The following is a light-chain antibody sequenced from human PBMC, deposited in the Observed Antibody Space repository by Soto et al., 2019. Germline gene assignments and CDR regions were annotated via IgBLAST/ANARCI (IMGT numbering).Light chain of an antibody. CDR3: SSYTNSSPFV. Sequence: QSVLTQPASVSGSPGQSITISCTGTSSDVGGYNYVSWYQQHPAKAPKLMIYDVSYWPSGVSNRFSGSKSGNTASLTISGLQAEDEADYYCSSYTNSSPFVFGTGTKVTV. CDR2: DVS. V-gene: IGLV2-14*01. J-gene: IGLJ1*01. CDR1: SSDVGGYNY.